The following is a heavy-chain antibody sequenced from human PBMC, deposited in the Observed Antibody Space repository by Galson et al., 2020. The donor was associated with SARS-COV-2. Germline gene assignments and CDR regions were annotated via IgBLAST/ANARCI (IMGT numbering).Heavy chain of an antibody. D-gene: IGHD3-10*01. CDR1: GGSIFIRDHY. Sequence: ASETLSLTCAVSGGSIFIRDHYWAWIRQPPGKGLEWIGSLYFSGTTYYSPSLKSRVTISGDTSKNEFSLKLTSVTVSDTALYFCAIYQGSGSHYKDKPFHIWGPGTMVTVSS. J-gene: IGHJ3*02. V-gene: IGHV4-39*01. CDR2: LYFSGTT. CDR3: AIYQGSGSHYKDKPFHI.